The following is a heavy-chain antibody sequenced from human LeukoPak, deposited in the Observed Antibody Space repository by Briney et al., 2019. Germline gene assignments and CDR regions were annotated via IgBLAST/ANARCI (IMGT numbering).Heavy chain of an antibody. CDR2: ISSGGDTK. V-gene: IGHV3-11*01. CDR3: AKGAYDYIEIGYFDS. CDR1: EFVFSDYY. J-gene: IGHJ4*02. Sequence: GGSLRLSCAASEFVFSDYYMSWVRQAPGKGLEWVSYISSGGDTKYYADSVKGRFTISRDNAKNSLYLQMNSLRAEDTAIYYCAKGAYDYIEIGYFDSWGQGTLVTVSS. D-gene: IGHD5-12*01.